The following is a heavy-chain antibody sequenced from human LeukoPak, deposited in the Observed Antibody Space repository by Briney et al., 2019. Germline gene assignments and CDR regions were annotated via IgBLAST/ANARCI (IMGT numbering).Heavy chain of an antibody. D-gene: IGHD3-22*01. Sequence: SGTLSLTCAVSGGSISSNKWWSWLRQAPGKGLEWLGEVVHSGSTNYNPSLKSRVTISVDKSKNQFSLRLNSVTAADTAVYYCARRDYYDNSDDNYHSFEYWGQGALVTVSS. CDR3: ARRDYYDNSDDNYHSFEY. J-gene: IGHJ4*02. V-gene: IGHV4-4*02. CDR1: GGSISSNKW. CDR2: VVHSGST.